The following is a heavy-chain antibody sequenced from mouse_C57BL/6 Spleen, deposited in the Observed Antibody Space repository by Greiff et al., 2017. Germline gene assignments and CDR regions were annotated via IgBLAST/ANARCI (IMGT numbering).Heavy chain of an antibody. CDR3: ARSHYGDGVAY. J-gene: IGHJ3*01. Sequence: VQLQQPGAELVMPGASVKLSCKASGYTFTSYWMHWVKQRPGQGLEWIGEIDPSDSYTNYNQKFKGKSTLTVDKSSSTAYMQLSSLTSEDSAVYYCARSHYGDGVAYWGQGTLVTVSA. CDR2: IDPSDSYT. CDR1: GYTFTSYW. D-gene: IGHD1-2*01. V-gene: IGHV1-69*01.